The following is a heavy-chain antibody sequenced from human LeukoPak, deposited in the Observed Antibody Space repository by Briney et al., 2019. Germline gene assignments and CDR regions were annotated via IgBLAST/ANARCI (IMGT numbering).Heavy chain of an antibody. J-gene: IGHJ4*02. Sequence: GGSLRLSFAASGFTFSDYYMGWIRPAPGEGLEGVSYISSSGSTIYYADTVKGRFTITRDNAKNTLYLQMNSLRAEDTAVYYCARIAAAGIINNWGQGTLVTVSS. CDR3: ARIAAAGIINN. CDR2: ISSSGSTI. V-gene: IGHV3-11*01. D-gene: IGHD6-13*01. CDR1: GFTFSDYY.